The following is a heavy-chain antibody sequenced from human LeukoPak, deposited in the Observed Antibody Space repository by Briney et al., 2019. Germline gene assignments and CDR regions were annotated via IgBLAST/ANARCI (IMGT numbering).Heavy chain of an antibody. CDR1: GGSISSGSYY. D-gene: IGHD5-18*01. V-gene: IGHV4-61*02. J-gene: IGHJ4*02. Sequence: SETLSLTCTVSGGSISSGSYYWSWIRQPAGKGLEWIGRIFTSGSTNYNPSLKSRVTISLDTSKNQFSLNLNAVTAADTAVYYCTRGGYSSPDYWGQGTLVTVSS. CDR2: IFTSGST. CDR3: TRGGYSSPDY.